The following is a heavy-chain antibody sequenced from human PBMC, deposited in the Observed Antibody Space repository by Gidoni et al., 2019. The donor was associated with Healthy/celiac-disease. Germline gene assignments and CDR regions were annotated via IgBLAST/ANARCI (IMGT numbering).Heavy chain of an antibody. CDR3: VKADCSRTSCYTGIDYFDY. Sequence: EVQLVESGGGLVHPGGSLRRSCSASGFTFSTYGMHWVRPAPGKGLEYASGISSNGGSANYADSVKDRFTISRDNSRSTLFLQMSSLRAEDTAVYYCVKADCSRTSCYTGIDYFDYWGQGTLVTVSS. J-gene: IGHJ4*02. D-gene: IGHD2-2*02. V-gene: IGHV3-64D*06. CDR1: GFTFSTYG. CDR2: ISSNGGSA.